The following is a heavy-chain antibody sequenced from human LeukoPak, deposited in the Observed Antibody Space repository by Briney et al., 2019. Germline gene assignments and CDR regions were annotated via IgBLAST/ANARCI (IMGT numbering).Heavy chain of an antibody. CDR3: ARGHTIIGV. CDR2: ITPSGSDT. D-gene: IGHD3-22*01. J-gene: IGHJ4*02. Sequence: GGSLRLSCAASGITFSDWYMSRIRQAPEKGLELISYITPSGSDTNYADSVKGRFTISRDNAKDSLYLEMNSLRAEDTAVYYCARGHTIIGVWGQGTLVTVSS. CDR1: GITFSDWY. V-gene: IGHV3-11*06.